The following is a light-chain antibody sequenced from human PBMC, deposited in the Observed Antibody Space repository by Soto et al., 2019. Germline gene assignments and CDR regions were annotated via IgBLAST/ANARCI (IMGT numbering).Light chain of an antibody. V-gene: IGLV2-14*01. J-gene: IGLJ1*01. CDR3: QSYDMSLNNHV. CDR1: SSDVGGYNY. Sequence: QSALTQPASVSGSPGQSITISCTGTSSDVGGYNYVSWYQQHPGKAPKLMIYEVSKRPSGVSNRFSGSRSGTSASLAITGLQAEDEADYYCQSYDMSLNNHVFGTGTKLTVL. CDR2: EVS.